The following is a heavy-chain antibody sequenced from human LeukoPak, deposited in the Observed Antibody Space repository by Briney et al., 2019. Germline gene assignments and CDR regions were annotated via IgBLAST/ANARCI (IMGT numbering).Heavy chain of an antibody. Sequence: GGSLRLSCAASGFTFSSYEMNWVRQAPGKGLEWVSYISSSGSTIYYADSVKGRFTISRDNAKNSLYLQMNSLRAEDTALYYCSNGRTSSGTLQHDYWGQGTLVTVSS. CDR3: SNGRTSSGTLQHDY. D-gene: IGHD6-19*01. J-gene: IGHJ4*02. CDR2: ISSSGSTI. V-gene: IGHV3-48*03. CDR1: GFTFSSYE.